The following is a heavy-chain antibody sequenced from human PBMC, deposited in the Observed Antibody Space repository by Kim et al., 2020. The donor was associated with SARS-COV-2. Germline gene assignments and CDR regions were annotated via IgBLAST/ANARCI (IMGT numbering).Heavy chain of an antibody. CDR2: ISVTTTTI. Sequence: GGSLRLSCAASGFNLSDYYMSWIRQAPGRGLEWVSYISVTTTTIYYADSVKGRFTISRDDAKNSLYLQMNSLRAEDTAVYYCARDLKQYCTGSAGLPADYWGQGTLVTVSS. D-gene: IGHD2-8*02. V-gene: IGHV3-11*01. CDR3: ARDLKQYCTGSAGLPADY. J-gene: IGHJ4*02. CDR1: GFNLSDYY.